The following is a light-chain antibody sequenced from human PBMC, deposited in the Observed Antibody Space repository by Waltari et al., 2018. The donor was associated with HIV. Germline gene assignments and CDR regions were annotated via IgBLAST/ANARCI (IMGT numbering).Light chain of an antibody. CDR1: QSISNY. Sequence: DIQMTQSPSSLSASVGDRLTITCRASQSISNYLNWYQKKPGRAPKLLIYAASSLHNGVPSRFSGSGSGTEFTLTISSLQPDDFATYYCQQSFSSFFTFGPGTKVDIK. CDR3: QQSFSSFFT. V-gene: IGKV1-39*01. J-gene: IGKJ3*01. CDR2: AAS.